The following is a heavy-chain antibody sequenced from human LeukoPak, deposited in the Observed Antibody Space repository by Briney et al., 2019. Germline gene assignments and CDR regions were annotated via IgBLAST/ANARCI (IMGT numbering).Heavy chain of an antibody. Sequence: SETLSLTCTVSGGSISSYYWSWIRQPPGKGLEWMGYIYYSGSTNYNPSLKSRVTISVDTSNYHFSLKLSSVTAADTAVYYCARRMRGSGSYLHAFGIWGQGTMVTVSS. J-gene: IGHJ3*02. CDR2: IYYSGST. D-gene: IGHD3-10*01. CDR3: ARRMRGSGSYLHAFGI. CDR1: GGSISSYY. V-gene: IGHV4-59*08.